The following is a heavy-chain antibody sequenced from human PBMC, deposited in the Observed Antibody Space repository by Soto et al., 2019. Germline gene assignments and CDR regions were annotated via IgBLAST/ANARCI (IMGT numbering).Heavy chain of an antibody. CDR3: ARFVGSDSSGCFDY. V-gene: IGHV3-33*01. Sequence: PGGSLRLSCAASGFTFSRNGMHWIRQAPGKGLEWVAFISYDGSNGDYVDSVKGRFTISRDNSKNTLYLEMNSLRAEDTAVYYCARFVGSDSSGCFDYWRQGTPVTVSS. J-gene: IGHJ4*02. CDR2: ISYDGSNG. D-gene: IGHD3-22*01. CDR1: GFTFSRNG.